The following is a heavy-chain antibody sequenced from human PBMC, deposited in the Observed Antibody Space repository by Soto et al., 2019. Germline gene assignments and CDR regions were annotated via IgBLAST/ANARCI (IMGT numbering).Heavy chain of an antibody. J-gene: IGHJ4*02. CDR3: ARGTGELDY. CDR1: GFTFSVYY. Sequence: QVQLVEFGGGLVKPGGSLRLSCAASGFTFSVYYMSWIRQAPGKGLEWVSYISGSGSNIYHADSVKGRFTVSRDNARNSLYLQMNSLRADDTGVYYCARGTGELDYWGQGTLVTVSS. V-gene: IGHV3-11*01. D-gene: IGHD3-16*01. CDR2: ISGSGSNI.